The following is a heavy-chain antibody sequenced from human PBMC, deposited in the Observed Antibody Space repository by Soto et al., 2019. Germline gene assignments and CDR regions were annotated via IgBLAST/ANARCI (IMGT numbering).Heavy chain of an antibody. CDR2: ISGSGGST. Sequence: GESIRLSCAASGFTFSSYAMSWVRQAPGKGLEWVSAISGSGGSTYYAYSVKGRFTISRDNSKNTLYLQMNSLRAEDTAVYYCAKSKDHGWFDYCGQGTLVTVSP. CDR3: AKSKDHGWFDY. CDR1: GFTFSSYA. V-gene: IGHV3-23*01. J-gene: IGHJ4*02.